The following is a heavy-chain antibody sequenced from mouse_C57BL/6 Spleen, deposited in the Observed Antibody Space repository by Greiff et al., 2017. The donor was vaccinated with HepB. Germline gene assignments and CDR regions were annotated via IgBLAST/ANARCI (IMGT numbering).Heavy chain of an antibody. CDR1: GFTFSDYG. Sequence: EVKVEESGGGLVKPGGSLKLSCAASGFTFSDYGMHWVRQAPEKGLEWVAYISSGSSTIYYADTVKGRFTISRDNAKNTLFLQMTSLRSEDTAMYYCAREGSYYGSSLYYYAMDYWGQGTSVTVSS. D-gene: IGHD1-1*01. CDR2: ISSGSSTI. CDR3: AREGSYYGSSLYYYAMDY. J-gene: IGHJ4*01. V-gene: IGHV5-17*01.